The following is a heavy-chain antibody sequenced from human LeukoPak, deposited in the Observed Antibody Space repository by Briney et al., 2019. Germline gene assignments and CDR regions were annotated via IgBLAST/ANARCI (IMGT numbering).Heavy chain of an antibody. CDR1: GYTFTTYG. V-gene: IGHV1-18*01. Sequence: GASVKVSCKASGYTFTTYGVSWVRQAPGQGLEWMGWISGYDGNTNYAQKLRGRVTMTTDTSTSTAYMDLRSLRSDDTVLYYCARTVTTSSYYFDYWGQGTLVTVSS. J-gene: IGHJ4*02. D-gene: IGHD4-17*01. CDR2: ISGYDGNT. CDR3: ARTVTTSSYYFDY.